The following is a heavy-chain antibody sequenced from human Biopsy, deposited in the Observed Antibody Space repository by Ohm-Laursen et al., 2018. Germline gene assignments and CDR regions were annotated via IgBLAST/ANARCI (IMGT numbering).Heavy chain of an antibody. D-gene: IGHD3-10*01. V-gene: IGHV1-8*01. CDR3: ARADPPLFYYGSGSSNWFDP. CDR1: GYTFTSYE. J-gene: IGHJ5*02. Sequence: EASVKVSCKASGYTFTSYEINWVRQATGQGLEWMGWMNPDSGNSGYAQNFQGRVIMTRNTSISTAYMELSSLKSEDTAVYFCARADPPLFYYGSGSSNWFDPWGQGTLVTVSS. CDR2: MNPDSGNS.